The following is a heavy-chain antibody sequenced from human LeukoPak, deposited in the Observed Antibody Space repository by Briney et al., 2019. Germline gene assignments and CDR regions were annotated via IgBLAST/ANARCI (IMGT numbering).Heavy chain of an antibody. V-gene: IGHV3-33*06. CDR3: AKDPGEYCSSTSCSKQNWFDP. Sequence: PGRSLRLSCAASGFTFSNYGMHWVRQAPGKGLEWVAVIWYDGSKKYYPDSVKGRFTISRDSSKNTLYLQMNSLRAEDTAVYYCAKDPGEYCSSTSCSKQNWFDPWGQGTLVTVSS. J-gene: IGHJ5*02. D-gene: IGHD2-2*01. CDR2: IWYDGSKK. CDR1: GFTFSNYG.